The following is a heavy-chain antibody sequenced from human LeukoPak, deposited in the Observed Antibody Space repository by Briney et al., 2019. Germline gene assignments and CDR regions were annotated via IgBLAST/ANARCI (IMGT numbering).Heavy chain of an antibody. CDR2: ISYDGSNK. Sequence: GGSLRLSCAASGFTFSSYGVHWVRQAPGKGLEWVAVISYDGSNKYYADSVKGRFTISRDNSKNTLYLQMNSLRAEDTAVYYCAKAASGSYSTDYWGQGTLVTVSS. V-gene: IGHV3-30*18. J-gene: IGHJ4*02. CDR3: AKAASGSYSTDY. D-gene: IGHD1-26*01. CDR1: GFTFSSYG.